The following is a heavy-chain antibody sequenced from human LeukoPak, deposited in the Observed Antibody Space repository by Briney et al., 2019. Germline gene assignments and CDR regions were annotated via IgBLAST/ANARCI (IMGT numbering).Heavy chain of an antibody. D-gene: IGHD6-19*01. CDR1: GVTFSGYS. CDR3: ARDLAVADPGDFDY. CDR2: ITATSLHI. V-gene: IGHV3-21*01. J-gene: IGHJ4*02. Sequence: PGGSLRLSCAASGVTFSGYSMNWVRQAPGKGLEWVSAITATSLHIYYADSVKGRFTISRDNAKNSLYLQMNSLRAEDTAVYYCARDLAVADPGDFDYWGQGTLVTVSS.